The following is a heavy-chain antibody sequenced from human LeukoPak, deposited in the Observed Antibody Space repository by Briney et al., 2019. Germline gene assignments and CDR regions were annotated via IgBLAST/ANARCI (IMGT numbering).Heavy chain of an antibody. CDR3: ATSIVVVPAAIGGNAFDI. V-gene: IGHV1-24*01. J-gene: IGHJ3*02. Sequence: VASVKVSCKASGYTFTGYYMHWVRQAPGKGLEWMGGFDPEDGETIYAQKFQGRVTMTEDTSTDTAYMELSSLRSEDAAVYYCATSIVVVPAAIGGNAFDIWGQGTMVTVSS. D-gene: IGHD2-2*02. CDR2: FDPEDGET. CDR1: GYTFTGYY.